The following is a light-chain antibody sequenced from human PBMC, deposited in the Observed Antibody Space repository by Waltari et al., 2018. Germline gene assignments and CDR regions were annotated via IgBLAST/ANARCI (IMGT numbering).Light chain of an antibody. CDR1: QNINSW. J-gene: IGKJ1*01. Sequence: DIQMTQIPSTLSASVGDRVTITCRTSQNINSWLAWYQQKPGKVPTVLIYQASNVQSGIPSRFSGSGSGTEFTLTISSLEPDDSATYFCQQYNSGWTFGQGTKLEIK. CDR2: QAS. V-gene: IGKV1-5*03. CDR3: QQYNSGWT.